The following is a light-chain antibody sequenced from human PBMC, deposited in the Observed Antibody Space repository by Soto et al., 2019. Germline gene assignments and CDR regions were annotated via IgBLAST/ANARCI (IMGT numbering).Light chain of an antibody. V-gene: IGLV1-51*01. CDR1: SSNIGGNS. CDR2: DDD. Sequence: QTVMSQPPSVSAAPGQRVTISCSGSSSNIGGNSVSWYQQLPGTAPKLLIYDDDQRPSGIPDRFSGSKSGTSATLGITGFQTGDEADYYCGSWDSSLRAYVFGTGTKLAVL. CDR3: GSWDSSLRAYV. J-gene: IGLJ1*01.